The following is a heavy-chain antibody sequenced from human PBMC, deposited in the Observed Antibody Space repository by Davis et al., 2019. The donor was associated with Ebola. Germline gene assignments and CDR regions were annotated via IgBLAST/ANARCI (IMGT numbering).Heavy chain of an antibody. CDR1: GFTFSNYA. CDR3: AKISPDDYYFYGMDV. CDR2: VSGSSSYT. Sequence: GESLKISCAASGFTFSNYAMSWVRQAPGKGLEWVSTVSGSSSYTYYADSVKGRFTISRDNSKNTLYLQMDSLRAEDTAVYYCAKISPDDYYFYGMDVWGQGTTVTVSS. V-gene: IGHV3-23*01. J-gene: IGHJ6*02.